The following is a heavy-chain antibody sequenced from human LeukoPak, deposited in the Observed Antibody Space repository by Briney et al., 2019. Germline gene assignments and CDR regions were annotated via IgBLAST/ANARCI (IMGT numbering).Heavy chain of an antibody. Sequence: GASVKVSCKASGYTFISNYMHWVRQAPGQGLEWMGIINPSGGSTSYAQKFQGRVTMTRDTSTSTVYMERSSLRSEDTAVYYCARDHAGTIFGVVIRSSFDAFDIWGQGTMVTVSS. V-gene: IGHV1-46*01. CDR1: GYTFISNY. D-gene: IGHD3-3*01. CDR3: ARDHAGTIFGVVIRSSFDAFDI. J-gene: IGHJ3*02. CDR2: INPSGGST.